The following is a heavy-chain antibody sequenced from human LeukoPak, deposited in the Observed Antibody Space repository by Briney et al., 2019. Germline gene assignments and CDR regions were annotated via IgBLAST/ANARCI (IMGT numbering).Heavy chain of an antibody. Sequence: GGSLRLSXAASGFTFSSYAMSWVRQAPGKGLEWVSAISGSGDSTYYADSVKGRFTISRDNSKNTLYLQMNSLRAEDTAVYYCAKDREQLWLLGYFDYWGQGTLVTVSS. CDR2: ISGSGDST. J-gene: IGHJ4*02. CDR1: GFTFSSYA. CDR3: AKDREQLWLLGYFDY. V-gene: IGHV3-23*01. D-gene: IGHD5-18*01.